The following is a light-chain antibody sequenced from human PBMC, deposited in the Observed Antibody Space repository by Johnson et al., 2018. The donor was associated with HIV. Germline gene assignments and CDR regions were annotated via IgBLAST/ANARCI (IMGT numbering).Light chain of an antibody. J-gene: IGLJ1*01. CDR3: GTWDSSLSAFYV. V-gene: IGLV1-51*01. Sequence: QSVLTQPPSVSAAPGQKVTICCSGSSSNIGNNYVSWYQQLPGTAPKLLIYDNNKRPSGIPDRFSGSKSGTSATLGITGLQTGDEADYYCGTWDSSLSAFYVFGTGTKVTVL. CDR2: DNN. CDR1: SSNIGNNY.